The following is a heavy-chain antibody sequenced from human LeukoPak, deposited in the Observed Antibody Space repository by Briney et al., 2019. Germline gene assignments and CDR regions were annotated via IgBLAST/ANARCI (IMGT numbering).Heavy chain of an antibody. D-gene: IGHD3-10*01. CDR2: IYTSGST. CDR3: ARDPGGWFGEGANWFDP. Sequence: PSETLSLTCAVSGGSISSYYWSWIRQPAGKGLEWIGRIYTSGSTNYNPSLKSRVTMSVDTSKNQFSLELSSVTAADTAVYYCARDPGGWFGEGANWFDPWGQGTLVTVSS. CDR1: GGSISSYY. V-gene: IGHV4-4*07. J-gene: IGHJ5*02.